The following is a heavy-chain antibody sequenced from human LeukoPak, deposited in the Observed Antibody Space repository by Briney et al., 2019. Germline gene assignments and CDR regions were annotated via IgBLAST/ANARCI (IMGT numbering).Heavy chain of an antibody. CDR2: INTDGSST. J-gene: IGHJ4*02. CDR3: AKDTAMILTAPFDS. CDR1: GFTFSSYW. Sequence: PGGPLRLSCAASGFTFSSYWMHWVRQAPGKGLVWVSRINTDGSSTSYADSVKGRFTISRDNAKNTLYLQMNSVRAEDTAMYFCAKDTAMILTAPFDSWGQGTLVTVSS. D-gene: IGHD5-18*01. V-gene: IGHV3-74*01.